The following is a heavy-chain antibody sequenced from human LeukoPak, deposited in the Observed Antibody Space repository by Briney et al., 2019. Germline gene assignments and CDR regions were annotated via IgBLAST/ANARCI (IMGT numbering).Heavy chain of an antibody. CDR1: GFTFSSYE. CDR3: ARGFYCSGGSCYSYFDYYYYYGMDV. Sequence: PGGSLRLSCAASGFTFSSYEMNWVRQAPGKGLEWVSYISSSGSTIYYADSVKGRFTISRDNSKNTLYLQMNSLRAEDTAVYYCARGFYCSGGSCYSYFDYYYYYGMDVWGKGTTVTVSS. V-gene: IGHV3-48*03. J-gene: IGHJ6*04. D-gene: IGHD2-15*01. CDR2: ISSSGSTI.